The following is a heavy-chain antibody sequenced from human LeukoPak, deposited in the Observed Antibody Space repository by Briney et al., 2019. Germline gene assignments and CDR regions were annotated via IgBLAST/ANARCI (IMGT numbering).Heavy chain of an antibody. J-gene: IGHJ4*02. D-gene: IGHD1-26*01. CDR2: ISSSSSYI. CDR3: WLGATEIDY. Sequence: GGSLRLSCAASGFTFSSYSMNWVRQGPGQGLVWVSSISSSSSYIDYADTVKGRFTISRDNAKNTLYLQMHSLRAEDTAVYSCWLGATEIDYWGQGTLVTVSS. V-gene: IGHV3-21*01. CDR1: GFTFSSYS.